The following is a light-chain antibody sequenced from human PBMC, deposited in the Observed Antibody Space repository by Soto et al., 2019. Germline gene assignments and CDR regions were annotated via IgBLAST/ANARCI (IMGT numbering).Light chain of an antibody. Sequence: IQMTQSPSSLSASVGVRLAITCRASENIRNYLNWYQQKPGKAPKVLIYGAASLQSGVPSRFSGSGSGTNFTLTISSLQPEDYATYYCQQSYNIQALTFGGGTTVDTK. CDR1: ENIRNY. CDR2: GAA. CDR3: QQSYNIQALT. J-gene: IGKJ4*01. V-gene: IGKV1-39*01.